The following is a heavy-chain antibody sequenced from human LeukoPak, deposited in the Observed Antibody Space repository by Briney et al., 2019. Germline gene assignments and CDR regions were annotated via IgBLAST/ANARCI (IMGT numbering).Heavy chain of an antibody. CDR3: ARALMYDFWSGYYSY. CDR2: IYYSGST. CDR1: GGSISSSSYY. V-gene: IGHV4-39*07. J-gene: IGHJ4*02. Sequence: SETLSLTCTVSGGSISSSSYYWGWIRQPPGKGLEWIGSIYYSGSTYYNPSLKSRATISVDTSKNQFSLKLSSVTAADTAVYYCARALMYDFWSGYYSYWGQGTLVTVSS. D-gene: IGHD3-3*01.